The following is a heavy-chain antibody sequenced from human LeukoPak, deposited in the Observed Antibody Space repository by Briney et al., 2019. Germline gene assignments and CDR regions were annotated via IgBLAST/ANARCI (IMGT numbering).Heavy chain of an antibody. CDR2: INPNSGGT. D-gene: IGHD3-3*01. Sequence: ASVRVSCKASGYSFTGNYMHWVRQAPGQGLEWMGWINPNSGGTNYAQKFQGRVTMTRDTSISTAYMELSRLRSDDTAVYYCARGRGNYDFWSGYYTYFQHWGQGTLVTVSS. CDR3: ARGRGNYDFWSGYYTYFQH. J-gene: IGHJ1*01. CDR1: GYSFTGNY. V-gene: IGHV1-2*02.